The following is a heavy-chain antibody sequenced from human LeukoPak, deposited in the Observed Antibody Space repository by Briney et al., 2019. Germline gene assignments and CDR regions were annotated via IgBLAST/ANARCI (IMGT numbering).Heavy chain of an antibody. CDR2: FSSSGNTI. Sequence: PGGSLRLSCAASGLTFSDYYMSWIRQAPGKGLEWVSYFSSSGNTIYYADSVKGRFTISRDNSKNTLYLQMNSLRAEDTAVYYCARDDYGGNSGSFDYWGQGTLVTVSS. CDR1: GLTFSDYY. V-gene: IGHV3-11*04. D-gene: IGHD4-23*01. J-gene: IGHJ4*02. CDR3: ARDDYGGNSGSFDY.